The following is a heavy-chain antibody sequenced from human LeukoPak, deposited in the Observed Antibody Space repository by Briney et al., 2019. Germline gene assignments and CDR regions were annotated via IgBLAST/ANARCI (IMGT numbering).Heavy chain of an antibody. CDR1: GDSISGYY. D-gene: IGHD6-19*01. V-gene: IGHV4-59*08. Sequence: PSETLSLTCTVSGDSISGYYWSWIRQPPGKGLERIGYIYHNGGTNYNPSLQSRLTISVDTSKNQFSLKLSSVTAADTAVYYCARHLRAVAGGRYFDYWGQGTQVTVSS. J-gene: IGHJ4*02. CDR2: IYHNGGT. CDR3: ARHLRAVAGGRYFDY.